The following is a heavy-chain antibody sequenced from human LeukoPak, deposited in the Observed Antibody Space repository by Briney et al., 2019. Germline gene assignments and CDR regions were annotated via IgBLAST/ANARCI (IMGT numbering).Heavy chain of an antibody. CDR2: IKTKTDGGTT. Sequence: PGGSLRLSCAASGFTFSSAWMSWVRQAPGQGLEWLGRIKTKTDGGTTDYAAPVKGRFTISRDDSKDTLYLQMNGLKSDDTAVYYCANIFGGNSHRSDYWGQGTLVTVSS. D-gene: IGHD4-23*01. CDR3: ANIFGGNSHRSDY. CDR1: GFTFSSAW. J-gene: IGHJ4*02. V-gene: IGHV3-15*01.